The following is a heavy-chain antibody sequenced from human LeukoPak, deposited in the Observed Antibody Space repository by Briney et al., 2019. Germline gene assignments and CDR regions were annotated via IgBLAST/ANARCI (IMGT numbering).Heavy chain of an antibody. Sequence: PGGSLRLSCAASGFSFSSHWMHWVRQDPGRGLLWVSRINTQGTYTNYADSVKGRFTISRDNAKNTLYLQMSSLRADDTAVYYCVIDLGDYNDFWGQGTLVSVSS. CDR1: GFSFSSHW. CDR3: VIDLGDYNDF. CDR2: INTQGTYT. J-gene: IGHJ4*02. D-gene: IGHD2-15*01. V-gene: IGHV3-74*01.